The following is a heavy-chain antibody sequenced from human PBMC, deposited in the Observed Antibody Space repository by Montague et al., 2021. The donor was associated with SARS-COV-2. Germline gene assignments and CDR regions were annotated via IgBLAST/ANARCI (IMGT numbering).Heavy chain of an antibody. Sequence: SETLSLTCTVSGDSTSCPNCYWGWIRQPLGKGLDWIGTIYNSGTTYYNPSLKSRLTISVDTSKNQFSLKLSSVTAADTAVYCCARHRNYGDHSLDNWFHPWGQGTLVTVSS. J-gene: IGHJ5*02. V-gene: IGHV4-39*01. D-gene: IGHD4-17*01. CDR3: ARHRNYGDHSLDNWFHP. CDR1: GDSTSCPNCY. CDR2: IYNSGTT.